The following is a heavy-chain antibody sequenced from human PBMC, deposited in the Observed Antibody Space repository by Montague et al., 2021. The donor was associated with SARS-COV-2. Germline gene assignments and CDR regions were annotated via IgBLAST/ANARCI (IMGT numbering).Heavy chain of an antibody. V-gene: IGHV4-39*07. Sequence: SETLSLTCTVSGGSISSSSYYWGWIRQPPEKGLEWIGSIYYTGXTXYXXXXKXRVTISVDTSKNQFSLKLSSVTAADTAVYYCARDTRIAMLVVVTRYGLDVWGQGTTVTVSS. D-gene: IGHD3-22*01. CDR2: IYYTGXT. CDR1: GGSISSSSYY. J-gene: IGHJ6*02. CDR3: ARDTRIAMLVVVTRYGLDV.